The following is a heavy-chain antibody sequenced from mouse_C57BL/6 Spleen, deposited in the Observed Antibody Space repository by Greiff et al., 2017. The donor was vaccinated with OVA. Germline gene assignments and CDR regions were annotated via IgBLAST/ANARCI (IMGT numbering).Heavy chain of an antibody. Sequence: EVQLQQSGPGLVKPSQSLSLTCSVTGYSITSGYYWNWIRQSPGNKLEWMGYISYAGSNTYNQSLKNRISITRDTSKNQFFLKLTSVTTEDTATYYCARDTGYGNYEFWGQGTLVTVSA. V-gene: IGHV3-6*01. CDR1: GYSITSGYY. CDR2: ISYAGSN. CDR3: ARDTGYGNYEF. D-gene: IGHD2-1*01. J-gene: IGHJ3*01.